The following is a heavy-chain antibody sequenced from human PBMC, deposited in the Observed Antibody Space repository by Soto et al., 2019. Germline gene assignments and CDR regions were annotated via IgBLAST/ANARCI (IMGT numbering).Heavy chain of an antibody. J-gene: IGHJ4*02. CDR2: IYHSGSI. V-gene: IGHV4-30-2*03. D-gene: IGHD3-10*01. CDR1: GGSISSGGYS. Sequence: PSETLSLTCAVSGGSISSGGYSWSWIRQPPGKGLEGIGYIYHSGSIYYNPSLKSRVTISVDTSKNQFSLKLSSVTAADTAVYYCARHPAMVRGVIPAPFDYWGQGTLVTVSS. CDR3: ARHPAMVRGVIPAPFDY.